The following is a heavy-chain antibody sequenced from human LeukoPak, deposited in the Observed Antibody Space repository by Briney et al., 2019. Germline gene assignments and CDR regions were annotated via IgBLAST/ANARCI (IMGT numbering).Heavy chain of an antibody. CDR2: INPSGGST. CDR1: GGTFSSYA. J-gene: IGHJ5*02. Sequence: ASVKVSCKASGGTFSSYAISWVRQAPGQGLEWMGIINPSGGSTSYAQKFQGRVTMTRDTSTSTVYMELSSLRSEDTAVYYCARDQSSQGDWFDPWGQGTLVTVSS. CDR3: ARDQSSQGDWFDP. V-gene: IGHV1-46*01.